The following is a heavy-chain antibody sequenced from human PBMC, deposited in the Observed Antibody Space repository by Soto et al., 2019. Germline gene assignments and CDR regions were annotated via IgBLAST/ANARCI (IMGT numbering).Heavy chain of an antibody. J-gene: IGHJ5*02. V-gene: IGHV4-4*02. CDR1: GGSITSGNW. CDR2: IYHSGGT. CDR3: ARVSRDPDWFAP. Sequence: SETLSLTCAVSGGSITSGNWWSWVRQPPGKGLEWIGEIYHSGGTNYNPSLKSRVTISVDKSKNQFSLKLTSVTAADTAVYYCARVSRDPDWFAPCGQGTLVTVSS.